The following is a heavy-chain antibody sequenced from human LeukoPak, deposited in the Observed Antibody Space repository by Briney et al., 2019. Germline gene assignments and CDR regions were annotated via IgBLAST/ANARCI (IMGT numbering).Heavy chain of an antibody. D-gene: IGHD3-10*01. V-gene: IGHV3-21*01. Sequence: GGSLRLSCAASGFTFSSYSMNWVRQAPGKGLGWVSSISSSSSYIYYADSVKGRFTISRDNAKNSLYLQMNSLRAEDTAVYYCARAYHSGLLWFGESPHDAFDIWGQGTMVTVSS. J-gene: IGHJ3*02. CDR3: ARAYHSGLLWFGESPHDAFDI. CDR2: ISSSSSYI. CDR1: GFTFSSYS.